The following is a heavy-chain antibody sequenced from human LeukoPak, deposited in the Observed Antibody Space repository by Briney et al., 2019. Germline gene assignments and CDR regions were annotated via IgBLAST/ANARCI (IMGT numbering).Heavy chain of an antibody. CDR1: GFTFSSYG. V-gene: IGHV3-30*03. Sequence: GGSLRLSCAASGFTFSSYGMHWVRQAPGKGLEWVAVISYDGSNKYYADSVKGRFTISRDNSKNTLYLQMNSLRAEDTAVYYCARSKSSIAAAGFDPWGQGTLVTVSS. D-gene: IGHD6-13*01. CDR2: ISYDGSNK. J-gene: IGHJ5*02. CDR3: ARSKSSIAAAGFDP.